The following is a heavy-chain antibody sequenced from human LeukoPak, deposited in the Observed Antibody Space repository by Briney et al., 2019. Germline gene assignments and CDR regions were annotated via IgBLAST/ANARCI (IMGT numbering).Heavy chain of an antibody. CDR1: GYTFTGYY. CDR2: INPNSGGT. J-gene: IGHJ6*03. Sequence: ASVKVSCKDSGYTFTGYYMHWVRQAPGQGLEWMGWINPNSGGTNYAQKFQGRVTMTRDTSISTAYMELSRLRSEDTAVYYCAREGAAYCGGDCYSHYYYYMDVWGKGTTVTVSS. CDR3: AREGAAYCGGDCYSHYYYYMDV. D-gene: IGHD2-21*02. V-gene: IGHV1-2*02.